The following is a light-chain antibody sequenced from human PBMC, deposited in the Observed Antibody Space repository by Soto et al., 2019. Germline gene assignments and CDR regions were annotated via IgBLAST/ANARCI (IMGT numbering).Light chain of an antibody. CDR1: QSISSW. CDR3: QQYNSYLYT. CDR2: KAS. Sequence: DIQMTQSPSTLSASVGDRVTITCRASQSISSWLAWYQQKPGKAPKLLIYKASSLESGVPPRFSGSGSGTEFTLTISSLQSDDFATYYCQQYNSYLYTFGQGTKLEI. J-gene: IGKJ2*01. V-gene: IGKV1-5*03.